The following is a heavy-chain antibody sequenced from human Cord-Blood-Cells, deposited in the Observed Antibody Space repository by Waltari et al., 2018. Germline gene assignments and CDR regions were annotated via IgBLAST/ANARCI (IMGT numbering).Heavy chain of an antibody. CDR3: ARDASSWDFDY. J-gene: IGHJ4*02. V-gene: IGHV3-33*01. CDR2: IWYDGSNK. Sequence: QVQLVESGGGVVQPGRSLRLSCAASGFTFSSYGMHWVRQAPGKGLEWVAVIWYDGSNKYYADSVKCRFTISRDNSKNTLYLQMNSLRAEDTAVYYCARDASSWDFDYWGQGTLVTVSS. D-gene: IGHD6-13*01. CDR1: GFTFSSYG.